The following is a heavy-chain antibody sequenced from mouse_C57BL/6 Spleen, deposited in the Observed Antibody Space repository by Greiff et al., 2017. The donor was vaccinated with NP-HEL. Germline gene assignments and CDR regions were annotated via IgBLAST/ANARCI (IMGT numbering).Heavy chain of an antibody. CDR1: GYTFTSYG. V-gene: IGHV1-81*01. Sequence: QVQLQQSGAELARPGASVKLSCKASGYTFTSYGISWVKQRTGQGLEWIGEIYPRSGNTYYNEKFKGKATLTADKSDSTAYMELLSLTSEASAVDFCEGYGNSLFDSWGQGTTLTVSS. J-gene: IGHJ2*01. CDR3: EGYGNSLFDS. D-gene: IGHD2-10*02. CDR2: IYPRSGNT.